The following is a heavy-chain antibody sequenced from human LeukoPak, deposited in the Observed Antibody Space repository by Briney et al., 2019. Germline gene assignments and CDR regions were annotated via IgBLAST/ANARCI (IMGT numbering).Heavy chain of an antibody. D-gene: IGHD6-13*01. CDR1: GFTFSSYG. CDR3: ARVRGAGTNSYYYYYYYMDV. CDR2: LSYDGSDK. Sequence: GKSLRLSCAASGFTFSSYGMHWVRQAPGKGLEWVAVLSYDGSDKYYADSVKGRFTISRDNAKNSLYLQMNSLRAEDTAVYYCARVRGAGTNSYYYYYYYMDVWGKGTTVTVSS. J-gene: IGHJ6*03. V-gene: IGHV3-30*03.